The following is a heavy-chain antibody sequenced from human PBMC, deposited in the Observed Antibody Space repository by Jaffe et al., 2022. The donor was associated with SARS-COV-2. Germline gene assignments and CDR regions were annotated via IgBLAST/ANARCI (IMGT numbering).Heavy chain of an antibody. CDR1: GGSISSGDYY. CDR2: IYYSGST. D-gene: IGHD3-22*01. V-gene: IGHV4-30-4*01. Sequence: QVQLQESGPGLVKPSQTLSLTCTVSGGSISSGDYYWSWIRQPPGKGLEWIGYIYYSGSTYYNPSLKSRVTISVDTSKNQFSLKLSSVTAADTAVYYCARDRFSSGYPGLGSWFDPWGQGTLVTVSS. CDR3: ARDRFSSGYPGLGSWFDP. J-gene: IGHJ5*02.